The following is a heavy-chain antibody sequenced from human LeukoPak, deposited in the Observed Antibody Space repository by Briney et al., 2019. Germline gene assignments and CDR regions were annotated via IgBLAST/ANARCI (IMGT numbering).Heavy chain of an antibody. CDR2: IYYSGST. V-gene: IGHV4-30-4*08. D-gene: IGHD3-22*01. J-gene: IGHJ4*02. Sequence: SETLSLTCTVSGGSISSGGYYWSWIRQHPGKGLEWIGYIYYSGSTYYNPSLKSRVTISVDTSKNQFSLKLSSVTAADTAVYYCARFTYYYHSSGYLPFDYWGQGTLVIVSS. CDR1: GGSISSGGYY. CDR3: ARFTYYYHSSGYLPFDY.